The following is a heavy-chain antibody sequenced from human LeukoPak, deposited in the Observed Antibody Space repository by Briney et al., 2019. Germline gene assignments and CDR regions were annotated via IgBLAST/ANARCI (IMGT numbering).Heavy chain of an antibody. CDR2: ISSSSSYI. CDR3: ARDYYGSGSHPSPNWFDP. Sequence: GGSLRLSCAASGSTFSSYSMNWVRQAPGKGLEWVSSISSSSSYIYYADSVKGRFTISRDNAKNSLYLQMNSLRAEDTAVYYCARDYYGSGSHPSPNWFDPWGQGALVTVSS. V-gene: IGHV3-21*01. J-gene: IGHJ5*02. CDR1: GSTFSSYS. D-gene: IGHD3-10*01.